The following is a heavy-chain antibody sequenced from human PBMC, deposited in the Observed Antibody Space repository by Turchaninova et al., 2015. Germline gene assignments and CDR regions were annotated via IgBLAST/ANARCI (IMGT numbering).Heavy chain of an antibody. CDR2: FVPVFNTA. J-gene: IGHJ4*02. Sequence: VSCKASGGSFRSYGISWVRQAPGQGLEWMGVFVPVFNTAKYAPKFQDRVTITADESTSTAYMELSSLRSDDTAVYYCARDGATLSVPHFWGQGTLVTVSS. CDR1: GGSFRSYG. CDR3: ARDGATLSVPHF. D-gene: IGHD5/OR15-5a*01. V-gene: IGHV1-69*01.